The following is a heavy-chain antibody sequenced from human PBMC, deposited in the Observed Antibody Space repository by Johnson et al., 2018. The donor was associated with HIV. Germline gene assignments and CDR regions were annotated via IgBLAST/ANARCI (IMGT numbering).Heavy chain of an antibody. J-gene: IGHJ3*02. CDR1: GFTFSSYD. CDR2: IGTAGDT. D-gene: IGHD5-24*01. Sequence: VQLVESGGGLVQPGGSLRLSCAASGFTFSSYDMHWVRQATGKGLEWVSAIGTAGDTYYPGSVKGRFTISRENAKNSLYLQMNSLRAGDTAVYYCAKGGMATIEGDAFDIWGQGTMVTVSS. V-gene: IGHV3-13*01. CDR3: AKGGMATIEGDAFDI.